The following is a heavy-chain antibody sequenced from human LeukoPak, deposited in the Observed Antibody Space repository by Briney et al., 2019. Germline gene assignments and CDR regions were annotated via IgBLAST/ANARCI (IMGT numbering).Heavy chain of an antibody. D-gene: IGHD1-7*01. CDR3: ARDKVIRNYAAFDY. Sequence: ASVKVSCKASGYTFTGYYMHWVRQAPGQGREWMGWINPNSGGTNYAQKFQGRVTMTRDTSISTAYMELSRLRSDDTAVYYCARDKVIRNYAAFDYWGQGTLVTVSS. CDR1: GYTFTGYY. V-gene: IGHV1-2*02. CDR2: INPNSGGT. J-gene: IGHJ4*02.